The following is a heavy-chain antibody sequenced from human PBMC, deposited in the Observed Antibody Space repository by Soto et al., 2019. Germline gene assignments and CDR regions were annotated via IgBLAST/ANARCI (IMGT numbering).Heavy chain of an antibody. J-gene: IGHJ4*02. CDR1: GFKFSSYA. V-gene: IGHV3-23*01. Sequence: EVQLLESGGTLVQPGGSLRLSGGASGFKFSSYAMSWVGQAPGKGLEWVAGISGSGSKTYYADSVKGRFTFSRDNSKNMLYLEMNSLRVEDTAVYYCAKEWTPRRAFDYWGQGTQVTVSS. D-gene: IGHD5-12*01. CDR2: ISGSGSKT. CDR3: AKEWTPRRAFDY.